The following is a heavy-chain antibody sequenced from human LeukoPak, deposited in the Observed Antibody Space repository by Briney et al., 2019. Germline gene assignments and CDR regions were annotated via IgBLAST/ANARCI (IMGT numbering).Heavy chain of an antibody. CDR1: GGSFSGYY. V-gene: IGHV4-34*01. CDR2: INHSGST. J-gene: IGHJ6*02. CDR3: ARGRSGSYFRTRYYGMDV. D-gene: IGHD1-26*01. Sequence: SETLSLTCAVYGGSFSGYYWSWIRQPPGKGLEWIGEINHSGSTNYNPSLKSRVTISVDTSKNQFSLKLSSVTAADMAVYYCARGRSGSYFRTRYYGMDVWGQGTTVTVSS.